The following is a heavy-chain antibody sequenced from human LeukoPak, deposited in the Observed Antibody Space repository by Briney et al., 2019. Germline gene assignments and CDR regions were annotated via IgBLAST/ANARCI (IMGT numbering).Heavy chain of an antibody. D-gene: IGHD3-22*01. V-gene: IGHV3-23*01. CDR1: GFTFSSYA. Sequence: PGGSLRLSCAASGFTFSSYAMSWVRQAPGKGLEWVSGIGGSGLNTYYADSVKVRLTISRDNSKNTVDLQMYSLRAEDTAVYYCAKNWDDYDSSGPIDHWGQGALVTVSS. CDR2: IGGSGLNT. CDR3: AKNWDDYDSSGPIDH. J-gene: IGHJ4*02.